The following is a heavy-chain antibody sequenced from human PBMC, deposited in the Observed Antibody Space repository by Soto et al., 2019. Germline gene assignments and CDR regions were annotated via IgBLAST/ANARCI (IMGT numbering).Heavy chain of an antibody. D-gene: IGHD3-16*02. CDR3: ARGSIMITFGGVIAPSTLLDY. Sequence: SETLSLTCAVYGGSFSGYYWSWIRQPPGKGLEWIGEINHSGSTNYNPSLKSRVTISVDTSKNQFSLKLSSVTAADTAVYYCARGSIMITFGGVIAPSTLLDYWGQGTLVT. CDR1: GGSFSGYY. J-gene: IGHJ4*02. V-gene: IGHV4-34*01. CDR2: INHSGST.